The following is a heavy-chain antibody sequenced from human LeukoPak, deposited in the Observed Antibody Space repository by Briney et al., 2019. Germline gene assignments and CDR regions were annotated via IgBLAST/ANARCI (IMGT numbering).Heavy chain of an antibody. CDR1: GFTFSSFA. CDR2: ISGSGGST. CDR3: ARSPGETVTNWFDP. V-gene: IGHV3-23*01. Sequence: GGSLRLSCAASGFTFSSFAMSWVRQAPGKGLEWVSTISGSGGSTYYTDSVKGRFTISRDNAKNSLYLQMNSLRAEDTAVYYCARSPGETVTNWFDPWGQGTLVTVSS. J-gene: IGHJ5*02. D-gene: IGHD4-11*01.